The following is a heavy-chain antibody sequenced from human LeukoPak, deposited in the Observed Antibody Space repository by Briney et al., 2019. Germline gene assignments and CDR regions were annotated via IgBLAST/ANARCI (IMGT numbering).Heavy chain of an antibody. J-gene: IGHJ6*03. V-gene: IGHV3-23*01. CDR2: ISASGHYT. CDR1: GFTFGNSA. Sequence: GGSLRLSCAVSGFTFGNSAMSWVRQAPGKGLEWISGISASGHYTYTADSLKGRFTISRDNSKNTLYLQMNRLRAEDTALYYCAKDGSWGDYQFYFYIDVWGNGTTVTVSS. CDR3: AKDGSWGDYQFYFYIDV. D-gene: IGHD3-16*01.